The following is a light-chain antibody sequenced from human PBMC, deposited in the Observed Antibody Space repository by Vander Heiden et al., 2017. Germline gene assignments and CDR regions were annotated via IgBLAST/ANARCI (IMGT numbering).Light chain of an antibody. CDR2: QDS. CDR3: QAWDSSAGV. Sequence: SYELTQPPSVSVSRGQTARSTCSGDKLGDKYACWYQQKPGQSPVLVIYQDSKRPSGIPERFSGSNSGNTATLTISGTQAMDGADYYCQAWDSSAGVFG. J-gene: IGLJ2*01. CDR1: KLGDKY. V-gene: IGLV3-1*01.